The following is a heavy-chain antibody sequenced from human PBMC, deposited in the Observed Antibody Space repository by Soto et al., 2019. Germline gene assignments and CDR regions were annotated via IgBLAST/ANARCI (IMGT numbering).Heavy chain of an antibody. CDR3: AAALYHNDYIWGSYRHDAFDI. V-gene: IGHV1-58*02. D-gene: IGHD3-16*02. CDR2: IVVGSGNT. CDR1: GFTFTSSA. Sequence: QMQLVQSGPEVKKPGTSVKVSCKASGFTFTSSAMQWVRQARGQRLEWIGWIVVGSGNTNYAQKFQERVTITRDMSTSTAYMELSSLRSEDTAVYYCAAALYHNDYIWGSYRHDAFDIWGQGTMVTVSS. J-gene: IGHJ3*02.